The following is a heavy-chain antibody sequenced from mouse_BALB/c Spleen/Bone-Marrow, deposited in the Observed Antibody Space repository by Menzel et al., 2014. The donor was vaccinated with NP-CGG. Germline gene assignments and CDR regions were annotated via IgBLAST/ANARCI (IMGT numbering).Heavy chain of an antibody. Sequence: VQLKQSGPELVKPGASVKMSCKTSGYRFTTYVMHWVEQKPGQGLEWIGYINPYNDVTNYNEKFKGKATLTSDKSSSTSYMELSSLTSEDSAVYYCARNYGHWYFDVWGAGTTVTVSS. CDR3: ARNYGHWYFDV. CDR1: GYRFTTYV. V-gene: IGHV1-14*01. D-gene: IGHD1-1*02. J-gene: IGHJ1*01. CDR2: INPYNDVT.